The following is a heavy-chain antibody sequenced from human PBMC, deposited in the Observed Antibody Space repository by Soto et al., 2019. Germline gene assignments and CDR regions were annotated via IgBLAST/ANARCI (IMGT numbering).Heavy chain of an antibody. CDR2: IWYDGSNK. CDR3: ARVKDSSSPRGY. CDR1: GFTFSSYG. D-gene: IGHD6-6*01. V-gene: IGHV3-33*01. Sequence: QVQLVESGGGVVQPGRSLRLSCAASGFTFSSYGMHWVRQAPGKGLEWVAVIWYDGSNKYYADSVKGRFTISRDNSKNTLYLQMNSLRAEDTAVYYCARVKDSSSPRGYWGQGTLVTVSS. J-gene: IGHJ4*02.